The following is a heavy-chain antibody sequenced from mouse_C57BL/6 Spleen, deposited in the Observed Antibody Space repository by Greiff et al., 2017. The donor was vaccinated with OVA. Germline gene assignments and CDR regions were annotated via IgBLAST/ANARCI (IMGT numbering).Heavy chain of an antibody. D-gene: IGHD1-1*01. V-gene: IGHV1-26*01. CDR3: ARYYVSSYYAMDY. CDR2: INPNNGGT. J-gene: IGHJ4*01. Sequence: VQLQQSGPELVKPGASVKISCKASGYTFTDYYMNWVKQSHGKSLEWIGDINPNNGGTSYNQKFKGKATLTVDKSSSTAYMELRSLTSEDSAVYSCARYYVSSYYAMDYWGQGTSVTVSS. CDR1: GYTFTDYY.